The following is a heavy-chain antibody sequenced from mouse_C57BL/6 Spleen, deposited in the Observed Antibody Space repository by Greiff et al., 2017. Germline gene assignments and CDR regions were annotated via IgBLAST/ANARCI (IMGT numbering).Heavy chain of an antibody. D-gene: IGHD1-1*01. J-gene: IGHJ1*03. V-gene: IGHV1-64*01. CDR2: IHPNSGST. Sequence: VQLQQPGAELVKPGASVKLSCKASGYTFTSYWMHWVKQRPGQGLEWIGMIHPNSGSTNYNEKFKSKATLTVDKSSSTAYMQLSSLTSEDSAVYYCARGYYGRDWYCDVWGTGTTVTVSS. CDR3: ARGYYGRDWYCDV. CDR1: GYTFTSYW.